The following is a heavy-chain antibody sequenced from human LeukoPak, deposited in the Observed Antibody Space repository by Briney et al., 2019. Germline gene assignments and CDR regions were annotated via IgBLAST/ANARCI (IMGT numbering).Heavy chain of an antibody. J-gene: IGHJ5*02. Sequence: GGSLRLSCAASGFTFSDYYMSWIRQAPGKGLEWVSYISSSSSYTNYADFVKGRFTISRDNAKNSLYLQMNSLRAEDTAVYYCARGTRSPYYDILTGYYGGQFDPWGQGTLVTVSS. CDR2: ISSSSSYT. D-gene: IGHD3-9*01. CDR1: GFTFSDYY. V-gene: IGHV3-11*05. CDR3: ARGTRSPYYDILTGYYGGQFDP.